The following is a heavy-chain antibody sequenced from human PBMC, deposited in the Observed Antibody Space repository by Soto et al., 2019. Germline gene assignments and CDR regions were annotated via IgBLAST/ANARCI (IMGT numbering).Heavy chain of an antibody. J-gene: IGHJ4*02. Sequence: PGGSLRLSCAASGFTFSSYAMSWVRQAPGKGLEWVSAISGSGGSTYYADSVKGRFTISRDNSKNTLYLQMNSLRAEDTGVYYCAKDKLLDSSVGAGERTRPDYCGQGPLATVAS. CDR2: ISGSGGST. D-gene: IGHD6-19*01. CDR1: GFTFSSYA. CDR3: AKDKLLDSSVGAGERTRPDY. V-gene: IGHV3-23*01.